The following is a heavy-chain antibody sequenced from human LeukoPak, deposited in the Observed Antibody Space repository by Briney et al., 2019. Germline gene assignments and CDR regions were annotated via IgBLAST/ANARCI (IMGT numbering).Heavy chain of an antibody. CDR1: GFTFSDYY. J-gene: IGHJ4*02. Sequence: GGSLRLSCAASGFTFSDYYMSWIRQAPGKGLEWVSYISSSGSTIYYADSVKGRFTISRDNAKNSLYLQMNSLRAEDTAVYYCARDSRRWLQYTNLDYWGQGTLVTVSS. CDR2: ISSSGSTI. D-gene: IGHD5-24*01. V-gene: IGHV3-11*01. CDR3: ARDSRRWLQYTNLDY.